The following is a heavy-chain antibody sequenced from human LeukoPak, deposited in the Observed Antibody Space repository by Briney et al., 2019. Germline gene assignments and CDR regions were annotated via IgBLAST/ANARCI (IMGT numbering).Heavy chain of an antibody. CDR2: IRYDGSNK. D-gene: IGHD6-13*01. J-gene: IGHJ4*02. CDR3: AKIDAAAATFDY. Sequence: GGSLRLSCAASGFTFSSYGMHWVRQAPGKGLEWVAFIRYDGSNKYYADSVKGRFTISRDNSKNTLYPQMNSLRAEDTAVYYCAKIDAAAATFDYWGQGTLVTVSS. V-gene: IGHV3-30*02. CDR1: GFTFSSYG.